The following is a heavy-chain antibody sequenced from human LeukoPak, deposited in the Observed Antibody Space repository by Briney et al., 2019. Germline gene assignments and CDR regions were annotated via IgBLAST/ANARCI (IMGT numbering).Heavy chain of an antibody. CDR1: GYTFTDYY. J-gene: IGHJ3*02. D-gene: IGHD4-23*01. CDR3: ARGGGGDDAFDI. V-gene: IGHV1-2*02. Sequence: ASMKVSCKASGYTFTDYYIHWVRQAPGQGLEWMGWVDPNSGGTNYPQKFQGRVTMTRDTSISTAYLDPSRLRSDVTAVYYCARGGGGDDAFDIWGQGKMVSVSS. CDR2: VDPNSGGT.